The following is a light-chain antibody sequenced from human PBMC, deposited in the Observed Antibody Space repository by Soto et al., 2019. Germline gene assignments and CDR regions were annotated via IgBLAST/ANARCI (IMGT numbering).Light chain of an antibody. CDR2: EVN. Sequence: QSALTQPASVSGSPGQSITVSCTGTSSDVGGYDYVSWYQHPPGKAPKLLIYEVNNRPSGVSNRFSGSKSGNTASLTISGLQADDEADYYCASVTRSSPLFVFGTGTKLTVL. CDR3: ASVTRSSPLFV. J-gene: IGLJ1*01. V-gene: IGLV2-14*01. CDR1: SSDVGGYDY.